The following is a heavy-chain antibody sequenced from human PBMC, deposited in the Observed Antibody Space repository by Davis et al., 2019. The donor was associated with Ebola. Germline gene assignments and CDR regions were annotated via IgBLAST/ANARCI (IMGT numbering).Heavy chain of an antibody. V-gene: IGHV5-51*01. CDR2: IYPGDADT. Sequence: PGGSLRLSCKGSGYSFTNHWIGWVRQMPGKGLEWMGIIYPGDADTRYSPSFQGQVTISVDKSSSTASLQWSSLKASDTAMYYCAAITGSSWYYGMDVWGQGTTVTVSS. CDR1: GYSFTNHW. J-gene: IGHJ6*02. D-gene: IGHD1-20*01. CDR3: AAITGSSWYYGMDV.